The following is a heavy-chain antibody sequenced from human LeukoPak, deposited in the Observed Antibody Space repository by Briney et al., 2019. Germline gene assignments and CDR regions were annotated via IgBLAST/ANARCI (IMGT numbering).Heavy chain of an antibody. Sequence: GGSLRLSCAASAFTFNTYAMHWVRQAPGKGLEWVAVISYDGSNKYYADSVKGRFTISRDNSRNTVYLQMDSLRAEDTAVYYCVKDGSGSYYTYYFDYWGQGTLVTVSS. CDR1: AFTFNTYA. D-gene: IGHD3-10*01. CDR2: ISYDGSNK. V-gene: IGHV3-30-3*01. J-gene: IGHJ4*02. CDR3: VKDGSGSYYTYYFDY.